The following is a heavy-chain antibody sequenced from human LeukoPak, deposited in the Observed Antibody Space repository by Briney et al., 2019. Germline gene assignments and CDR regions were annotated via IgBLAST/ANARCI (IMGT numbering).Heavy chain of an antibody. CDR2: INPSGGTT. CDR3: ARDRRGSSGWDAFDI. V-gene: IGHV1-46*01. Sequence: ASVKVSCKASGYIFTSYNMNWVRQAPGQGLEWMGIINPSGGTTNYAQKFQGRVTMTRDTSTSTVYMELSSLRSEDTAVYYCARDRRGSSGWDAFDIWGQGTMVTVSS. D-gene: IGHD6-19*01. J-gene: IGHJ3*02. CDR1: GYIFTSYN.